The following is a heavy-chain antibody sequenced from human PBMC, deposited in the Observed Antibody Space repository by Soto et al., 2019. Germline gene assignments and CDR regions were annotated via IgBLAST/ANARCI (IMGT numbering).Heavy chain of an antibody. CDR2: INHSGST. J-gene: IGHJ4*02. CDR3: ARRSSRYYDSGSDLHY. D-gene: IGHD3-10*01. CDR1: GGSFSGYY. V-gene: IGHV4-34*01. Sequence: QVQLQQWGAGLLKPSETLSLTCAVYGGSFSGYYWSWIRQPPRKGLGWIGEINHSGSTNYNPSLKSRVTISIDTSKNQFSLKLSSVTAADTAVYYCARRSSRYYDSGSDLHYWGQGTLVTVSS.